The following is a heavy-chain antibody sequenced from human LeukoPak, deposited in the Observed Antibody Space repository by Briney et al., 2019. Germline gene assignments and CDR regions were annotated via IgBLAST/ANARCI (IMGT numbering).Heavy chain of an antibody. D-gene: IGHD6-13*01. CDR2: MNPNSGNT. J-gene: IGHJ5*02. V-gene: IGHV1-8*01. CDR1: GYTFTSYD. Sequence: ASVKVSCKASGYTFTSYDINWVRQATGQGLEWMGWMNPNSGNTGYAQKFQGRATMTRNTSISTAYMELSSLRSEDTAVYYCARGWGGIAAAVSFDPWGQGTLVTVSS. CDR3: ARGWGGIAAAVSFDP.